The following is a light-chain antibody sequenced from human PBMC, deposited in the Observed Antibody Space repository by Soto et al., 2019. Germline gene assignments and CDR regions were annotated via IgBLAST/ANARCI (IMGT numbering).Light chain of an antibody. CDR3: QAWDTSNVV. CDR2: QDS. J-gene: IGLJ2*01. Sequence: SYELTQPPSVSVSPGQTASITCSGDKLGNKYACWYQQKPGLSPVLVIYQDSKRPSGIPERFSGSNSGNTATLTISGTQAMDEADYYCQAWDTSNVVFGGGTKLTVL. CDR1: KLGNKY. V-gene: IGLV3-1*01.